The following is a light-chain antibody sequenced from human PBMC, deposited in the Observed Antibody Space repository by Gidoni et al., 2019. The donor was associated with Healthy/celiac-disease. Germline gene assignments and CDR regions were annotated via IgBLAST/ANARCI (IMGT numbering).Light chain of an antibody. Sequence: EIVLTQDPGTLSLSPGERATLSCRASQSVSSSYLPGYQQKPGQAPRLLIYGASSRATGIPDRFCGSGSGTDFTLTISSLEPEDFAVYYCQQYGSSPPVTFGGGTKVGIK. CDR3: QQYGSSPPVT. J-gene: IGKJ4*01. CDR2: GAS. V-gene: IGKV3-20*01. CDR1: QSVSSSY.